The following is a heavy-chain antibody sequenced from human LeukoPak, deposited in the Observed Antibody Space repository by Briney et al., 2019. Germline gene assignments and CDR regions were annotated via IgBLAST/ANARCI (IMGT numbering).Heavy chain of an antibody. D-gene: IGHD3-16*01. CDR2: TNLHGTAV. CDR1: GLSFSNYW. V-gene: IGHV3-74*01. Sequence: GGSLRLSCAVSGLSFSNYWMHWVRQAPGKGLVWVARTNLHGTAVDYADSVKGRFTISRDNAKNTLFLQMNSLRAEDTAVYYCASAYTYVRLGDHWGQGTLVTVSS. J-gene: IGHJ4*02. CDR3: ASAYTYVRLGDH.